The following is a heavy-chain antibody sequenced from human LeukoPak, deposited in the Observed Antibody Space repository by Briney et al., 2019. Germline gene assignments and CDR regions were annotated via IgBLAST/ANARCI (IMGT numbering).Heavy chain of an antibody. CDR1: GGSISNYY. J-gene: IGHJ4*02. D-gene: IGHD6-19*01. Sequence: PSATLSLTCAVSGGSISNYYWSWIRQPPGKGLEWLGDIYYSGSTNYNSALKGRVTISVDTSENQFSLFLSSVTAEDTAVYYCARGPPDSQWLVWYYFDYWGQGTLVTVSS. V-gene: IGHV4-59*01. CDR3: ARGPPDSQWLVWYYFDY. CDR2: IYYSGST.